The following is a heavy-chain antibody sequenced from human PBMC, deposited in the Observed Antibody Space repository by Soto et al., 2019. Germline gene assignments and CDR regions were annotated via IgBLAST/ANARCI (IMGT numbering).Heavy chain of an antibody. Sequence: PSETLSLTCTVSGGSVSSGSYYWSWIRQPPGKGLEWIGYIYYSGSTNYNPSLKSRVTISVDTSKKQFSLKLSSVTAADMALYYCAREVGGVIVYFDYWGQGTLVTVSS. CDR1: GGSVSSGSYY. CDR2: IYYSGST. CDR3: AREVGGVIVYFDY. D-gene: IGHD3-16*02. V-gene: IGHV4-61*01. J-gene: IGHJ4*02.